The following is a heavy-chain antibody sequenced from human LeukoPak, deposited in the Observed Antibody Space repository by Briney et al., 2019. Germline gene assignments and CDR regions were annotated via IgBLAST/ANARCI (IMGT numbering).Heavy chain of an antibody. CDR3: ARIMITFGGVRDFDY. CDR1: GFTFSSYW. Sequence: GGSLRLSCAASGFTFSSYWMSWVRQAPGKGLEWVANIKQDGSEKYYVDSVKGRFTISRDNAKNTLYLQMNSLRAEDTAVYYCARIMITFGGVRDFDYWGQGTLVTVSS. V-gene: IGHV3-7*01. D-gene: IGHD3-16*01. CDR2: IKQDGSEK. J-gene: IGHJ4*02.